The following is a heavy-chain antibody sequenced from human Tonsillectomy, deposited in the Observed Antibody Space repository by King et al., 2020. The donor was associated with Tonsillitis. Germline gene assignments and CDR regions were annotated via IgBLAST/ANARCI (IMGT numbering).Heavy chain of an antibody. J-gene: IGHJ4*02. CDR2: IRWNSGRI. V-gene: IGHV3-9*01. Sequence: QLVQSGGGLVQPGRSLRLSCAASGFTFDDYAMHCVRQAPGKGLDWVSGIRWNSGRIGYAESLKGRFTISRDNAKNSLYLQMNSLRAADTALYYCAKDLGNGLHDFFDYWGQGTLVTVSS. D-gene: IGHD3-3*01. CDR1: GFTFDDYA. CDR3: AKDLGNGLHDFFDY.